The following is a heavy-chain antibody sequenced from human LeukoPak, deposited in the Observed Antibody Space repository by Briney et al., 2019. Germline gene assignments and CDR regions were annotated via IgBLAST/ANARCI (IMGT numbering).Heavy chain of an antibody. D-gene: IGHD6-6*01. CDR1: GASITSYY. V-gene: IGHV4-59*01. CDR3: ASISSSSVY. Sequence: SETLSLTCTVSGASITSYYWSWIRQPPGKGLEWIGYIYYSGSTNYNPSLKSRVTISVDTSKNQFSLKLSSVTAADTAVYYCASISSSSVYWGQGTLVTVSS. CDR2: IYYSGST. J-gene: IGHJ4*02.